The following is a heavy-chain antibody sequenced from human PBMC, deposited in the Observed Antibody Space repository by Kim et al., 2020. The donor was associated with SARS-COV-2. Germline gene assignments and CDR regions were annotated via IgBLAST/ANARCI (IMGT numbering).Heavy chain of an antibody. D-gene: IGHD3-9*01. Sequence: GGSLRLSCAASGFTFSSYEINWVRQAPGKGLEWVSYISDSGSTTYYADSVNGRFTISRDNAKNSLFLQMNSLRAEDTAVYYCAGESGTGTDAFDIWGQGTLVTVSS. J-gene: IGHJ3*02. CDR1: GFTFSSYE. CDR3: AGESGTGTDAFDI. V-gene: IGHV3-48*03. CDR2: ISDSGSTT.